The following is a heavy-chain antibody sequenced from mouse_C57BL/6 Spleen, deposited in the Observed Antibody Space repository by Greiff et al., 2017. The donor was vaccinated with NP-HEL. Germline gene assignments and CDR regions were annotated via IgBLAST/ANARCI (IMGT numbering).Heavy chain of an antibody. J-gene: IGHJ1*03. D-gene: IGHD2-5*01. V-gene: IGHV1-5*01. Sequence: VQLKQSGTVLARPGASVKMSCKASGYTFTSYWMHWVKQRPGQGLEWIGAIYPGNSDTSYHQKFKGKATLTAVTSASTAYMELSSLTNEDSAVYYCTRRGFYDSNHWYFDVWGTGTTVTVSS. CDR3: TRRGFYDSNHWYFDV. CDR2: IYPGNSDT. CDR1: GYTFTSYW.